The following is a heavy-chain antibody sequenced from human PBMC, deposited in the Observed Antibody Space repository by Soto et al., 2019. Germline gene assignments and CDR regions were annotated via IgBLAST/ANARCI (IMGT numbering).Heavy chain of an antibody. D-gene: IGHD2-2*02. CDR2: MSWNSGSI. Sequence: EVQLVESGGGLVQPGRSLRLSCAASGFTFDDYAMHWVRQAPGKGLEWVSGMSWNSGSIGYADSVKGRFTISRDNAKNFQYLQMNSLRAEETALYYCAKDMGETYCSSTSCYKAQGGVMAVWGQGTTVTVSS. CDR1: GFTFDDYA. CDR3: AKDMGETYCSSTSCYKAQGGVMAV. V-gene: IGHV3-9*01. J-gene: IGHJ6*02.